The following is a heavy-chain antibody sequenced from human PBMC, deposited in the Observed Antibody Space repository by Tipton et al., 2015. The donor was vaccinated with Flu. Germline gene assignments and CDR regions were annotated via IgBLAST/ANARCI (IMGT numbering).Heavy chain of an antibody. Sequence: LRLSCTVSGGSISSYYWSWIRQPPGKGLEWIGYIYYSGSTNYNPSLKSRATISVDTSKNQFSLKLSSVTAADTAVYYCARDPGYDFWSGSVFGYWGQGTLVTVSS. CDR3: ARDPGYDFWSGSVFGY. CDR1: GGSISSYY. J-gene: IGHJ4*02. D-gene: IGHD3-3*01. CDR2: IYYSGST. V-gene: IGHV4-59*01.